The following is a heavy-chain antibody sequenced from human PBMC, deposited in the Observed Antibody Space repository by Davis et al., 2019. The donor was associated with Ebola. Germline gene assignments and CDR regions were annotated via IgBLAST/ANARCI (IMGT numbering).Heavy chain of an antibody. J-gene: IGHJ5*02. CDR3: AKEAYDFWSGYYSRGNWFDP. D-gene: IGHD3-3*01. Sequence: GGSLRLSCAASGFTFSSYAMSWVRQAPGKGLEWVPAISGSGGSTYYADSVKGRFTISRDNSKNTLYLQMNSLRAEDTAVYYCAKEAYDFWSGYYSRGNWFDPWGQGTLVTVSS. V-gene: IGHV3-23*01. CDR2: ISGSGGST. CDR1: GFTFSSYA.